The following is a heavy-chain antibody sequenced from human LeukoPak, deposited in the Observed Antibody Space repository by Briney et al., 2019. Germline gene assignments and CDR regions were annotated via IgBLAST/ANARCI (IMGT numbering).Heavy chain of an antibody. Sequence: ASVKVSCKASGYTFTSYYMHWVRQAPGQGLEWMGIINPSGGSTSYAQKFQGRVTMTRDTSTSTVYMELSSLRSEDTAVYYCARGRRIVVVPAATRYYFDYWGQGTLVTVSS. CDR3: ARGRRIVVVPAATRYYFDY. CDR1: GYTFTSYY. V-gene: IGHV1-46*01. CDR2: INPSGGST. D-gene: IGHD2-2*01. J-gene: IGHJ4*02.